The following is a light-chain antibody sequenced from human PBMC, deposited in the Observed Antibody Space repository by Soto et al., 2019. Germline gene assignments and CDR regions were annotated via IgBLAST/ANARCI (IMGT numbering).Light chain of an antibody. CDR3: QQYYGSSTVT. CDR1: QGLLYSSNNKNY. CDR2: WAS. J-gene: IGKJ5*01. V-gene: IGKV4-1*01. Sequence: DIVMTQSRDSLAVSLGERAIIGCKSRQGLLYSSNNKNYLAWYQPKPXQPPKLLISWASTREYGVPVRFSASGSGTDLALTISGLQAEDVAVYYCQQYYGSSTVTFGQGTRLEIK.